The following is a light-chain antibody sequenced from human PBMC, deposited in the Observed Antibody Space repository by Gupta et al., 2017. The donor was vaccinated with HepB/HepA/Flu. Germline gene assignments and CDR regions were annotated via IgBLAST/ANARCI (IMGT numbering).Light chain of an antibody. CDR2: RDN. CDR1: NNNVGNQG. J-gene: IGLJ3*02. Sequence: GLTQPLSLPKDLRQTATLTCTGNNNNVGNQGVVWLQQYQGHPPNVLSNRDNNRPSGISERFSGSRSGNTASLTITGLQAEDEADYYCSACDSNLRACVFGRGTKVTVL. CDR3: SACDSNLRACV. V-gene: IGLV10-54*04.